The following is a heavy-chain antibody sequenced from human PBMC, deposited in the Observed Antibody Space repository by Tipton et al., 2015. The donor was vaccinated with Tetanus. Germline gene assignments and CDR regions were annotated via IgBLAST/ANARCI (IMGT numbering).Heavy chain of an antibody. J-gene: IGHJ5*02. Sequence: LSCVAAGLTFSSCSMGWIRQHPGKGLEWIGNIYYSGSTNYNPSLKSRVTISVDTSKNQFSLKLSSVTAADTAVYYCARGIMVRGVSRFDPWGQGTLVTVSS. CDR1: GLTFSSCS. CDR3: ARGIMVRGVSRFDP. V-gene: IGHV4-59*01. D-gene: IGHD3-10*01. CDR2: IYYSGST.